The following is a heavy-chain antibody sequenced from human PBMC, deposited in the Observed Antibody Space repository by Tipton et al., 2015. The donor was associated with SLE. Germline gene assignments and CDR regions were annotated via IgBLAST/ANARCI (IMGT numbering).Heavy chain of an antibody. D-gene: IGHD3-10*01. CDR2: TYSTGST. CDR1: GGSISGGRFY. V-gene: IGHV4-61*02. J-gene: IGHJ3*01. CDR3: ARSARGGFDL. Sequence: TLSLTCTVSGGSISGGRFYWSWLRRPAVKGLEWIGRTYSTGSTNYSPSLKSRVTISLDTSKNQFTLNLRSVTAADTAIYFCARSARGGFDLWGQGTVVTVSS.